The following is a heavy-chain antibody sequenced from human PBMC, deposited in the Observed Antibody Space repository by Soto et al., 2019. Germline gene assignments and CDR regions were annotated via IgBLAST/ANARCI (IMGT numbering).Heavy chain of an antibody. CDR1: GFTFSTFA. CDR2: ISHDGRIE. J-gene: IGHJ5*02. V-gene: IGHV3-30-3*01. Sequence: GGSLRLSCAASGFTFSTFALHWVRQAPGEGLEWVALISHDGRIEKYADSVKGRFTISRDNSKNTLYMQMDSLRLEDTGVYYCARDGIQADFRSGGYWFDPWGQGTQVTVSS. D-gene: IGHD3-3*01. CDR3: ARDGIQADFRSGGYWFDP.